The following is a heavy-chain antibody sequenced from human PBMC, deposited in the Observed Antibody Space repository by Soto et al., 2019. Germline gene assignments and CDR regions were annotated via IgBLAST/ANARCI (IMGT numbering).Heavy chain of an antibody. CDR2: TSNDGKKT. CDR3: AKAGEVFGLVIFAYLDS. J-gene: IGHJ4*02. V-gene: IGHV3-30*18. CDR1: GFSLSRYA. Sequence: GGSLRLSCEVSGFSLSRYAIHWFRQAPGKGLEWVAVTSNDGKKTSYADSLKGRFTVSRDNSKNTVFLQMNSLRSEDTAVYFCAKAGEVFGLVIFAYLDSWGQGTLVTVSS. D-gene: IGHD3-9*01.